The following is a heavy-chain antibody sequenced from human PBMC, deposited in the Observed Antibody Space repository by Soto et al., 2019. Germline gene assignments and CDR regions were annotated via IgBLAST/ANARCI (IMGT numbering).Heavy chain of an antibody. CDR2: ISSSSSYI. V-gene: IGHV3-21*01. Sequence: EVQLVESGGGLVQPGGSLRLSCAASGFTFSSYSMNWVRQAPGKGLEWVSSISSSSSYIYYADSVKGRFTISRDNAKNSLYLQMNSLRAEDTAVYYCARSIAAAGHAFDIWGQGTMVTVSS. CDR1: GFTFSSYS. CDR3: ARSIAAAGHAFDI. J-gene: IGHJ3*02. D-gene: IGHD6-13*01.